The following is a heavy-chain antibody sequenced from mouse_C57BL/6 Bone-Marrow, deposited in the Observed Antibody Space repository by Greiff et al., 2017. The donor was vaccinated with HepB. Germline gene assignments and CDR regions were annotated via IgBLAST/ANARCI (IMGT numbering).Heavy chain of an antibody. V-gene: IGHV1-77*01. CDR1: GYTLTDYY. CDR2: IGPGSGST. J-gene: IGHJ1*03. Sequence: QVQLKESGAELVKPGASVKISCKASGYTLTDYYINWVKQRPGQGLEWIGKIGPGSGSTYYNEKFKGKATLTADKSSSKAYMQLGSLTSEDSAVYFCERHLYNYGSSYWYFDVWGTGTTVTVSS. D-gene: IGHD1-1*01. CDR3: ERHLYNYGSSYWYFDV.